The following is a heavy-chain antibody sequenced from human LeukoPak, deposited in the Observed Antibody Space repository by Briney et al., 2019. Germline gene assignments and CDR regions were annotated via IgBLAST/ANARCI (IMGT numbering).Heavy chain of an antibody. CDR3: ARGTLWEHFDY. CDR2: IKQDGSEK. D-gene: IGHD2-21*01. V-gene: IGHV3-7*01. CDR1: GFTFSSYS. J-gene: IGHJ4*02. Sequence: GGSLRLSCGASGFTFSSYSMNWVRQAPGKGLEWVANIKQDGSEKYYVDSVKGRFTISRDNAKNSLYLQMNSLRAEDTAVYYCARGTLWEHFDYWGQGTLVTVSS.